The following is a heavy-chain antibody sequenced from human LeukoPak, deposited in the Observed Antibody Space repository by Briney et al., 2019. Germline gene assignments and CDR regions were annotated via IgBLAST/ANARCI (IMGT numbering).Heavy chain of an antibody. D-gene: IGHD3-22*01. J-gene: IGHJ3*02. CDR2: SYYIEST. CDR3: ARDNQWLNAFDI. CDR1: GGSINHYY. Sequence: SGTLSLTYTVSGGSINHYYWSWIRQPPGKGLEWIGYSYYIESTNYNPSLKSRVTISVDTSRNRFSLKLSSVTAADTAMYYCARDNQWLNAFDIWGQGTMVTVSS. V-gene: IGHV4-59*01.